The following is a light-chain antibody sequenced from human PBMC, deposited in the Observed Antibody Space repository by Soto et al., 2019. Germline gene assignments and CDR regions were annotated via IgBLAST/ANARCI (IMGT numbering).Light chain of an antibody. CDR3: QQYDSAPFT. CDR1: QGIVNY. V-gene: IGKV1-27*01. J-gene: IGKJ3*01. Sequence: DIQMTQSPSSLSASVGDRVTITCRASQGIVNYLAWYQQKPGKVPKLLIYAESTLQSGVPSRFSGSGSGTDFTLTISSLQPEDVATYYCQQYDSAPFTFGPGTKVDIK. CDR2: AES.